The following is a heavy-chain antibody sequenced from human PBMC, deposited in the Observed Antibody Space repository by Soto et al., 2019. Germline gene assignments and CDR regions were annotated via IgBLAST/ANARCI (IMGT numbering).Heavy chain of an antibody. CDR2: IYYSGST. D-gene: IGHD2-21*02. V-gene: IGHV4-39*01. Sequence: SETRSLTCTVSGVSISRSSYYWVWIRQPPGKGLEWIGSIYYSGSTYYNPSLKSRVTISVDTSKNQFSLKLSSVTAADTAVYYCARLATVVTRHYGMDVWGQGTTVT. J-gene: IGHJ6*02. CDR3: ARLATVVTRHYGMDV. CDR1: GVSISRSSYY.